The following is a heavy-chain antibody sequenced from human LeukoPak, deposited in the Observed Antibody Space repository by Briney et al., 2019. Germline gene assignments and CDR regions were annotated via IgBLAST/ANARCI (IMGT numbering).Heavy chain of an antibody. D-gene: IGHD3-3*01. V-gene: IGHV1-2*02. CDR2: INPNSGGT. CDR3: ARRKAHDFWTPNDAFDI. J-gene: IGHJ3*02. CDR1: GYTFTGYY. Sequence: ASVKVSCKASGYTFTGYYMHWVRQAPGQGLEWMGWINPNSGGTNYAQKFQGRVTTTRDTSISTAYMELSRLRSDDTAVYYCARRKAHDFWTPNDAFDIWGQGTMVTVSS.